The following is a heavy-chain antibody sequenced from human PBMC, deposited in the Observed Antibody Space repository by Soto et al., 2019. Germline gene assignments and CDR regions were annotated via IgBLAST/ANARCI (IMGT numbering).Heavy chain of an antibody. V-gene: IGHV1-3*01. D-gene: IGHD1-26*01. Sequence: QVHLVQSGAEVRKPGASVKVSCKASGYNFSTYSMYWVRQAPGQRLEWMGWINGDTGKARYSQKYQGRLNITRDTSESTAYMELSSLRSDDTALFYCARDAGGLNSGSYGWFDPWGQGTLVTVSS. CDR2: INGDTGKA. CDR3: ARDAGGLNSGSYGWFDP. CDR1: GYNFSTYS. J-gene: IGHJ5*02.